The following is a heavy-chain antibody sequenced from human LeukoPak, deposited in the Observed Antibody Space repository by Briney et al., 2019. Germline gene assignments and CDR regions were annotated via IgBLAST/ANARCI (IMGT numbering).Heavy chain of an antibody. D-gene: IGHD3-3*01. Sequence: PSETLSLTCTVSGGSISSHYWSWIRQPPGKGLEWIGEINHSGSTNYNPSLKSRVTISVDTSKNQFSLKLSSVTAADTAVYYCARIGRTYYDFWSGTNPRSKQYYFDYWGQGTLVTVSS. V-gene: IGHV4-34*01. CDR1: GGSISSHY. CDR2: INHSGST. J-gene: IGHJ4*02. CDR3: ARIGRTYYDFWSGTNPRSKQYYFDY.